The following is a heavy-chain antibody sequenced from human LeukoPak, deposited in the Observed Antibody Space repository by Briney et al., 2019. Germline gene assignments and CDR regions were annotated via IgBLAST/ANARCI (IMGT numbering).Heavy chain of an antibody. J-gene: IGHJ6*02. V-gene: IGHV1-8*01. CDR2: MNPNSGNT. D-gene: IGHD3-3*01. Sequence: GASVKVSCKASGYTFTSYDINWVRQATGQGPEWMGWMNPNSGNTGYAQKFQGRVTMTRNTSISTAYMELSSLRSEDTAVYYCARGHGVRFLEWPRGYYYGMDVWGQGATVTVSS. CDR3: ARGHGVRFLEWPRGYYYGMDV. CDR1: GYTFTSYD.